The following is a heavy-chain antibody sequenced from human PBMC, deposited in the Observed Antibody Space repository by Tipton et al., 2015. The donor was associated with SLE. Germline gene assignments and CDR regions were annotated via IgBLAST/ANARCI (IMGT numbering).Heavy chain of an antibody. CDR3: ARTPPYTTSWYDAFDL. D-gene: IGHD6-13*01. Sequence: SLRLSCAASAFSFSNYAMSWVRQAPGKGLEWVSAISGPGTTTRYADSVKGRFTISRDNSKNTLYLQMNSLRAEDTAVYYCARTPPYTTSWYDAFDLWGQGTMVTVSS. J-gene: IGHJ3*01. CDR1: AFSFSNYA. CDR2: ISGPGTTT. V-gene: IGHV3-23*01.